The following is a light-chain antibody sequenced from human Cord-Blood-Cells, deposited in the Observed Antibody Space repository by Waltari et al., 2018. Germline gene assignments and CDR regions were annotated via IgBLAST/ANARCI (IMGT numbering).Light chain of an antibody. CDR2: EGS. Sequence: QSALTQPASVSGSPGQSITISCTGTSSDVGSYNLVSCYQQHTGKAPKLMVYEGSKRPSGVSNRSSGSKAGNTASLTISGLQAEDEADYYCCSYAGSSTFVFGTGTKVTVL. CDR1: SSDVGSYNL. CDR3: CSYAGSSTFV. J-gene: IGLJ1*01. V-gene: IGLV2-23*01.